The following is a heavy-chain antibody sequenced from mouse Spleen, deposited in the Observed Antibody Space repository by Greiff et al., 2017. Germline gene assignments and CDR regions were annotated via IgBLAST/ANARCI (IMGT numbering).Heavy chain of an antibody. V-gene: IGHV2-6-1*01. CDR2: IWSDGST. D-gene: IGHD1-1*01. CDR3: ARHFLFYSMDF. Sequence: VMLVESGPGLVAPSQSLSITCTISGFSLNNYGIHWVRQPPGKGLEWLVVIWSDGSTTYNADLKSRLSISKDNSKSQVFLKMNSLQSDDTAIYYCARHFLFYSMDFWGQGTSVTVSS. J-gene: IGHJ4*01. CDR1: GFSLNNYG.